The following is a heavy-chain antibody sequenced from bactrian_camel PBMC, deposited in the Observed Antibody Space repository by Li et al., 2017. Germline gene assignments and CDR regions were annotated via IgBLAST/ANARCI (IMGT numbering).Heavy chain of an antibody. CDR2: INSDGDNT. CDR1: GFTFSGYY. D-gene: IGHD7*01. J-gene: IGHJ4*01. CDR3: GTGPPHR. Sequence: DVQLVESGGGSVQAGGSLRLSCAASGFTFSGYYMSWVRQAPGKGLEWVCAINSDGDNTYYTDSVKGRFTISRDNAKNAVYLQMNNLKSEDTALYYCGTGPPHRWGQGTQVTVS. V-gene: IGHV3S40*01.